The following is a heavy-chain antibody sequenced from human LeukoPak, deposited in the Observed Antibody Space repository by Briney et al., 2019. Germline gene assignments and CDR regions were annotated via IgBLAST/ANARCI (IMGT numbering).Heavy chain of an antibody. CDR2: INPNSGGT. Sequence: ASVTVSCTASGYTFTGYYMHWVRQAPGQGLEWMGWINPNSGGTNYAQKFQGRVTMTRDTSISTAYMELSRLRSGDTAVYYCAKERAGYTNPYYFDYWGQGTLVTVSS. D-gene: IGHD3-16*02. V-gene: IGHV1-2*02. J-gene: IGHJ4*02. CDR1: GYTFTGYY. CDR3: AKERAGYTNPYYFDY.